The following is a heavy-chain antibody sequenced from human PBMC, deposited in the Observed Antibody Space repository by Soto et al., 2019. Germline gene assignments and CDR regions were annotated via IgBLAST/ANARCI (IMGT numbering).Heavy chain of an antibody. CDR2: IRSKTNSYAT. Sequence: PGGALRRSCVASGVTCSSAALHWVRQASGKGLEWVGRIRSKTNSYATAYAASVKGRFTISRDDSKNTLYLQMNSLRPEDTAVYYCAKVLGQGTIPDYWGQGTLVTVSS. D-gene: IGHD2-21*01. V-gene: IGHV3-73*01. J-gene: IGHJ4*02. CDR1: GVTCSSAA. CDR3: AKVLGQGTIPDY.